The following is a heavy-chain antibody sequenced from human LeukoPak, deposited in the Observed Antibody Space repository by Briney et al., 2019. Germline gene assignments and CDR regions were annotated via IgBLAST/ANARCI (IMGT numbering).Heavy chain of an antibody. D-gene: IGHD5-18*01. J-gene: IGHJ4*02. Sequence: TGGSLRLSCAASGFTFSDYYMSWIRQAPGKGLEWVSYISSSGTTIYYADSVKGRFTISRDNAKNSLYLQMSSLRAEDTAVYYCARDPHPHTYGQDYWGQGTLVAVSS. CDR3: ARDPHPHTYGQDY. CDR2: ISSSGTTI. CDR1: GFTFSDYY. V-gene: IGHV3-11*04.